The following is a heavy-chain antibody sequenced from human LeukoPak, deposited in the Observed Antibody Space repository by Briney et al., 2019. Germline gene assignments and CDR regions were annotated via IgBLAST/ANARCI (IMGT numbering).Heavy chain of an antibody. CDR3: ARVGGYCSSTSCYISPYYYYYYMDV. Sequence: GASVKVSCKASGGTFSSYAISWVRQAPGQGLEWMGGIIPIFGTANYAQKFQGRVTITADKSTSTAYMELSRLRSDDTAVYYCARVGGYCSSTSCYISPYYYYYYMDVWGKGTTVTVSS. J-gene: IGHJ6*03. D-gene: IGHD2-2*02. CDR1: GGTFSSYA. V-gene: IGHV1-69*06. CDR2: IIPIFGTA.